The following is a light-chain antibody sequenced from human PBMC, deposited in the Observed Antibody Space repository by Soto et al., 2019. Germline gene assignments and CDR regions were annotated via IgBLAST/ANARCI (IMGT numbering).Light chain of an antibody. J-gene: IGKJ1*01. Sequence: DIQMTQSPSTLSASVGDRVTITCRASQSLRNWLAWYQQKPGKAPKLLIYKASSLESGVPSRFSGSGSGAEFTLTINGLQHDDFATYYCQQYDTHSWTFGQGTKVDIK. CDR2: KAS. CDR3: QQYDTHSWT. V-gene: IGKV1-5*03. CDR1: QSLRNW.